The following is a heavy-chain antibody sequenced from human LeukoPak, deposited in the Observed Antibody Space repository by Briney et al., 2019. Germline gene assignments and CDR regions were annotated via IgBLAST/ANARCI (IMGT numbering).Heavy chain of an antibody. CDR2: ISYDGSNK. V-gene: IGHV3-30-3*01. D-gene: IGHD2-2*01. Sequence: GGSLRLSCAASGFTFSSYAMHWVRQAPGKGLEWVAVISYDGSNKYYADFVKGRFTISRDNSKNTLYLQMNSLRAEDTAVYYCASSSTSNFDYWGQGTLVTVSS. CDR3: ASSSTSNFDY. J-gene: IGHJ4*02. CDR1: GFTFSSYA.